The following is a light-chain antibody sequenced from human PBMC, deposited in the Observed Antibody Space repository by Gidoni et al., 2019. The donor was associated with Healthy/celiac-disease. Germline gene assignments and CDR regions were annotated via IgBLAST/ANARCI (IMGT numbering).Light chain of an antibody. CDR1: QSVSSY. CDR2: DAS. CDR3: HQRSNLFT. J-gene: IGKJ3*01. V-gene: IGKV3-11*01. Sequence: DIVLPQSPDTLSLSPGERATLSCRDSQSVSSYLAWYPQKPGQAPRLVIYDASNRATGIPARFIGSGSGTAFTLTISSLDAEDFAVYYCHQRSNLFTFGQGTKVDIK.